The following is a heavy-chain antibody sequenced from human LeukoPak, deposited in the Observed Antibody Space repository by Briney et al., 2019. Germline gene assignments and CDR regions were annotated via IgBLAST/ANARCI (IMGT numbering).Heavy chain of an antibody. CDR2: ISSSSDTI. V-gene: IGHV3-48*02. CDR3: ARAVTVVTRGGLVFDY. J-gene: IGHJ4*02. CDR1: EFTFSSYS. Sequence: GGSLRLSCAASEFTFSSYSMNWVRQAPGKGLEWASYISSSSDTIYYADSVKGRFTISRDNAKNSLFLQMNSLRDEDTSVYYCARAVTVVTRGGLVFDYWGQGTLVTVSS. D-gene: IGHD2-21*02.